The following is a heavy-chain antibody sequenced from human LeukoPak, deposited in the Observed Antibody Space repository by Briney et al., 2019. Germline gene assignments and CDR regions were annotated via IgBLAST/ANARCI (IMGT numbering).Heavy chain of an antibody. Sequence: SQTLSLTPAISRDTASSNIWNSVRQSPSRGRGWQGRAYYKSKWFNEYAVSIESRITINPDTYKNQFSLQLNSGPPEDAALYYCARGQPSNNGFDIWGQGIVVTVSS. V-gene: IGHV6-1*01. CDR1: RDTASSNI. J-gene: IGHJ3*02. CDR3: ARGQPSNNGFDI. CDR2: AYYKSKWFN. D-gene: IGHD2/OR15-2a*01.